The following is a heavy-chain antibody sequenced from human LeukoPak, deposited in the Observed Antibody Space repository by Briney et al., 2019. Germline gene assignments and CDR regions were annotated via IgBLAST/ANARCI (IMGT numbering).Heavy chain of an antibody. D-gene: IGHD6-13*01. Sequence: GGSLRLSCAASGFTFSSCSMNWVRQAPGKGLEGVSHMTASGTAMFYADSVQGRFTISRDNAKNSLYLQMNSLRDEATAVYYCARAIAAYGMAVWGQGTTVTVSS. CDR3: ARAIAAYGMAV. CDR2: MTASGTAM. CDR1: GFTFSSCS. V-gene: IGHV3-48*02. J-gene: IGHJ6*02.